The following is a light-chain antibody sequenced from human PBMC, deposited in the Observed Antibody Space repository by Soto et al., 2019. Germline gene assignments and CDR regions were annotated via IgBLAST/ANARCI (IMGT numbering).Light chain of an antibody. J-gene: IGLJ3*02. CDR3: ISYTSSSTWV. CDR1: SGHSSYI. V-gene: IGLV4-60*03. Sequence: QPVLTQSSSASASLGSSVKLTCTLSSGHSSYIIAWHQQQPGKAPRYLMKLEGSGSYNKGSGVPDRFSGSSSGADRYLTISSLQSEDEADYYCISYTSSSTWVFGGGTKLTVL. CDR2: LEGSGSY.